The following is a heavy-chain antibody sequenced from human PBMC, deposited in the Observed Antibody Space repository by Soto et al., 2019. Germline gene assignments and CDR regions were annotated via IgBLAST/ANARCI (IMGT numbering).Heavy chain of an antibody. CDR2: ISYDGSNK. CDR1: GFTFSSYA. Sequence: AGGSLRLSWSASGFTFSSYAMHWVREAPGKGLEWVAVISYDGSNKYYADSVKGRFTISRDNSKNTLYLQLNSLRAEDTAVYYWARDFVVVVAGMMPYSGMDVWGQGATVTVSS. V-gene: IGHV3-30-3*01. J-gene: IGHJ6*02. D-gene: IGHD2-15*01. CDR3: ARDFVVVVAGMMPYSGMDV.